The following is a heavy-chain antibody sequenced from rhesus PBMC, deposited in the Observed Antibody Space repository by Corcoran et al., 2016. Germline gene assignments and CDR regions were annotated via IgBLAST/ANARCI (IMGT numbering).Heavy chain of an antibody. Sequence: EVQLVESGGGWVQPGGSLRTSGAASGFTFGIYGIHWVRQAPGKGLEWVAVISSDGRNKQYADSVKDRFTISRDNSNNILYLQMNNLKLEDTAVYYCSRFDVWGPGVLVIVSS. CDR2: ISSDGRNK. CDR3: SRFDV. J-gene: IGHJ5-1*01. V-gene: IGHV3-54*02. CDR1: GFTFGIYG.